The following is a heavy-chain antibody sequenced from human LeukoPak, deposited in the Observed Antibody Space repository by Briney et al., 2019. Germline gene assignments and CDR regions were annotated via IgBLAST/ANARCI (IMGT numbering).Heavy chain of an antibody. V-gene: IGHV4-59*12. J-gene: IGHJ4*02. Sequence: SETLSLTCTVSGCSISSYYWSWIRQPPGEGLEWSGDIYYSGRTNYNPSLKSRVTISVDTSKNQLSLMLSSVTAPDTAVYYCASDKSRWLQFLFDYWGQGTLVPVPS. D-gene: IGHD5-24*01. CDR1: GCSISSYY. CDR2: IYYSGRT. CDR3: ASDKSRWLQFLFDY.